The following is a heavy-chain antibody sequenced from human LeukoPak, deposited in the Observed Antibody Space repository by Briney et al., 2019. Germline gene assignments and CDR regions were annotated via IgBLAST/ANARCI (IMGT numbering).Heavy chain of an antibody. CDR2: ISSTSTYI. V-gene: IGHV3-21*01. CDR3: ARAEYCSSTSCSKLFDY. J-gene: IGHJ4*02. CDR1: GFTFSSYS. Sequence: GGSLRLSCAASGFTFSSYSMNWVRQAPGKGLEWVSSISSTSTYIYYADSVKGRFTISRDNAKNSLYLQMNSLRAEDSAVYYRARAEYCSSTSCSKLFDYWGQGTLVTVSS. D-gene: IGHD2-2*01.